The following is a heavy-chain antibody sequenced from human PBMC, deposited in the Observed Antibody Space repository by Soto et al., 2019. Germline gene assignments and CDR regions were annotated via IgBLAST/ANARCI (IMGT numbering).Heavy chain of an antibody. CDR2: IWYDGSNK. J-gene: IGHJ4*02. V-gene: IGHV3-33*01. CDR1: GFTFSSYG. D-gene: IGHD3-22*01. CDR3: ARGGWNYYDSRGYLHLDY. Sequence: QVQLVESGGGVVQPGRSLRLSCAASGFTFSSYGMHWVRQAPGKGLEWVAVIWYDGSNKYYADSVKGRFTISRDNSKNTLYLQMNSLRAEDTAVYYCARGGWNYYDSRGYLHLDYWGQGTLVTVSS.